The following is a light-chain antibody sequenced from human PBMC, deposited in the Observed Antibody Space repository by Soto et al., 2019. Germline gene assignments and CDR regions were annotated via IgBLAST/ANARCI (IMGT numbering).Light chain of an antibody. CDR3: QQFPTWT. J-gene: IGKJ1*01. Sequence: EIVLTQSPGILSLSPGERATLSCRASQSVSNSYLAWYQQKPGQAPRLLMYAASNRATGIPDRVSGSGSGTDFTLTISRLEPEDFAGYYCQQFPTWTFGQGTKVEIK. CDR2: AAS. CDR1: QSVSNSY. V-gene: IGKV3-20*01.